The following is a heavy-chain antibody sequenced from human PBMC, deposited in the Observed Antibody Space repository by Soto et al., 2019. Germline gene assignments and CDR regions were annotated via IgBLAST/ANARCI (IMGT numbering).Heavy chain of an antibody. D-gene: IGHD2-15*01. CDR3: VTGWSEH. J-gene: IGHJ1*01. V-gene: IGHV3-74*01. CDR1: EFTFSSSW. CDR2: MNSDGSFI. Sequence: EVQLVESGGGLVPPGGSLRLSCVVSEFTFSSSWMHWVRQGPGKGLVWVSRMNSDGSFINYADSVKGRFTTSRDNGRNMLYLQMNSLRADDTGLYYCVTGWSEHWGQGTLVTVSS.